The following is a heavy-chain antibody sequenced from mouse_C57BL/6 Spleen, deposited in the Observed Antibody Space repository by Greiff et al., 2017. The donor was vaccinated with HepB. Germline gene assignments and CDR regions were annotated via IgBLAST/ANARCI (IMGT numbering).Heavy chain of an antibody. Sequence: VQLQQPGAELVKPGASVKLSCKASGYTFTSYWMHWVKQKPGQGLEWIGMIHPNSGSTNYNEKFKSKATLTVDKSTSTAYMQLSSLTSEDTAVYYGARKITTVDYAMDYWGQGTSVTVSS. D-gene: IGHD1-1*01. CDR2: IHPNSGST. CDR3: ARKITTVDYAMDY. V-gene: IGHV1-64*01. CDR1: GYTFTSYW. J-gene: IGHJ4*01.